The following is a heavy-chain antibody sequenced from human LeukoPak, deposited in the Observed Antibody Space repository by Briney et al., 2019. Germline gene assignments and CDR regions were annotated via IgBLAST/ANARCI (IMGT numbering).Heavy chain of an antibody. CDR3: VRDPPPYGEYVPSNFDY. D-gene: IGHD4-17*01. CDR2: IYSGGST. J-gene: IGHJ4*02. CDR1: GFTVSSNY. V-gene: IGHV3-53*01. Sequence: GGSLRLSCAASGFTVSSNYTSWVRQAPGKGLEWASVIYSGGSTYYADSVKGRFTISRDNSKNTLYLQMNSLRAEDTAVYYCVRDPPPYGEYVPSNFDYRGQGTLVTVSS.